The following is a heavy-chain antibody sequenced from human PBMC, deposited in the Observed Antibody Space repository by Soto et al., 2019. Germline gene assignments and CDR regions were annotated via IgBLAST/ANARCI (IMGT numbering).Heavy chain of an antibody. CDR3: AKDAVITMIVVYPNWFDT. D-gene: IGHD3-22*01. CDR2: ISSSSSTI. CDR1: GFTFSSYS. J-gene: IGHJ5*02. Sequence: GGSLRLSCAASGFTFSSYSMNWVRQAPGKGLEWVSYISSSSSTIYYADSVKGRFTISRDNSKNSLYLQMNSLRAEDTAIYYCAKDAVITMIVVYPNWFDTWGQGTLVTVSS. V-gene: IGHV3-48*01.